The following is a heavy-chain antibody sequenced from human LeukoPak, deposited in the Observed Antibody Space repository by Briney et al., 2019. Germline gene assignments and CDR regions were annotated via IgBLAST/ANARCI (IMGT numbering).Heavy chain of an antibody. J-gene: IGHJ4*02. V-gene: IGHV4-59*01. CDR1: GGPHSSYY. CDR3: ARDVGSTPGYFDY. CDR2: NYNCGRH. D-gene: IGHD1-26*01. Sequence: SETVSLICSVSGGPHSSYYWIWIRQPPGRGLEGIGYNYNCGRHHHNPSLKTRVTISVDTSKNQFSVKLSSVTAADTAVYYCARDVGSTPGYFDYWGQGTLVTVSS.